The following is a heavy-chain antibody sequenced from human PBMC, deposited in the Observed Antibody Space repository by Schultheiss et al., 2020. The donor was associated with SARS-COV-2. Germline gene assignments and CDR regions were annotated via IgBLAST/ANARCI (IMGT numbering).Heavy chain of an antibody. Sequence: GGSLRLSCSASGFTLSSYGMHWVRQAPGKGLEWVAVISYDGSNKYYADSVKGRFTISRDNSKNTLYLQMNSLRAEDTAVYYCARDLYVYSNYVRPYAFDIWGQGTMVTVSS. V-gene: IGHV3-30*03. CDR3: ARDLYVYSNYVRPYAFDI. CDR1: GFTLSSYG. CDR2: ISYDGSNK. J-gene: IGHJ3*02. D-gene: IGHD4-11*01.